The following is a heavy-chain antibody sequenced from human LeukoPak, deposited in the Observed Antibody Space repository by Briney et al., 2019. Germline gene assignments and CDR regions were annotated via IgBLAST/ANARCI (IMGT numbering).Heavy chain of an antibody. CDR1: GFTFSSYS. CDR3: ARDQLISSGWALNWFDP. J-gene: IGHJ5*02. CDR2: ISSSSSYI. Sequence: GGSLRLSCAASGFTFSSYSMNLVRQAPGKGLEWVSSISSSSSYIYYADSVKGRFTISRDNAKNSLYLQMNSLRAGDTAVYYCARDQLISSGWALNWFDPWGQGTLVTVSS. D-gene: IGHD6-19*01. V-gene: IGHV3-21*01.